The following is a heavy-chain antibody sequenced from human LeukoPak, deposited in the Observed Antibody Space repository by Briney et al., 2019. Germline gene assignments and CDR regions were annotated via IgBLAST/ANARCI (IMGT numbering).Heavy chain of an antibody. V-gene: IGHV4-34*01. J-gene: IGHJ5*02. CDR3: ARRRITMVRGVNHNWFDP. D-gene: IGHD3-10*01. CDR1: GGSFSGYY. Sequence: PSETLSLTCAVYGGSFSGYYWSWIRQPPGKGLEWIGEINHSGSTNYNPSLKSRVTISVDTSKNQFSLKLSSVTAADTAVYYCARRRITMVRGVNHNWFDPWGQGTLVTVSS. CDR2: INHSGST.